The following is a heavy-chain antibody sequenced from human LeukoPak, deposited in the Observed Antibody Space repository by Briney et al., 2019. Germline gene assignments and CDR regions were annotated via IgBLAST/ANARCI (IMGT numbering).Heavy chain of an antibody. J-gene: IGHJ4*02. V-gene: IGHV1-2*02. CDR1: GYIFTDHY. D-gene: IGHD6-13*01. Sequence: ASVKVSCKASGYIFTDHYMHWVRQAPGQGPEWMGWINPNSGGTNYAQKFQGRVTMTRDTSISTAYMELSRLRSDDTAVYYCARGDSSSWYGIDYWGQGTLVTVSS. CDR3: ARGDSSSWYGIDY. CDR2: INPNSGGT.